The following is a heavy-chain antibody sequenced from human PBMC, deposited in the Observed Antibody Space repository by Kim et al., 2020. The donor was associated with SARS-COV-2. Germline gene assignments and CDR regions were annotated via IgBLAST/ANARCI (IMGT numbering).Heavy chain of an antibody. Sequence: SETLSLTCTVSGGSISSSSYYWGWIRQPPGKGLEWIGSIYYSGSTYYNPSLKSRVTISVDTSKNQFSLKLSSVTAADTAVYYCARHKEEGYSSSWYTGENYFDYWGQGTLVTVSS. CDR1: GGSISSSSYY. CDR2: IYYSGST. V-gene: IGHV4-39*01. D-gene: IGHD6-13*01. J-gene: IGHJ4*02. CDR3: ARHKEEGYSSSWYTGENYFDY.